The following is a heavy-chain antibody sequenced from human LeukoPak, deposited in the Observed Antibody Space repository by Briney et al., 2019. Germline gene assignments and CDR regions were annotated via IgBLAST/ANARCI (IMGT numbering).Heavy chain of an antibody. D-gene: IGHD1-20*01. J-gene: IGHJ4*02. CDR2: IKWDGGST. V-gene: IGHV3-20*04. Sequence: GGSLRLSCAASGFTFDDHGMSWVRQAPGTGLEWVSGIKWDGGSTGYEDTVKGRFTISRDNAKNSLYLQMNSLRAEDTAVYYCARDGPLYNWNGDYWGQGTLVTVSS. CDR3: ARDGPLYNWNGDY. CDR1: GFTFDDHG.